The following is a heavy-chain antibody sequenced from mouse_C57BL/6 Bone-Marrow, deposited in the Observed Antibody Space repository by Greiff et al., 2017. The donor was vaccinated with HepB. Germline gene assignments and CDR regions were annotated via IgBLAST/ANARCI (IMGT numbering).Heavy chain of an antibody. J-gene: IGHJ2*01. CDR3: AKECYGSSVDY. Sequence: QVQLQQSGPGLVQPSQSLSITCTASGFSLTSYGVHWVRQSPGKGLEWLGVIWRGGSTDYNAAFMSRMSITKDNSKSQFFFKKNSLQADYTAIYYCAKECYGSSVDYWGQGTTLTVSS. D-gene: IGHD1-1*01. CDR2: IWRGGST. V-gene: IGHV2-5*01. CDR1: GFSLTSYG.